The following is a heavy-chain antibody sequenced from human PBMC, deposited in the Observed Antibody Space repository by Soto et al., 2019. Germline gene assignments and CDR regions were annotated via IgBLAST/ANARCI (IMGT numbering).Heavy chain of an antibody. V-gene: IGHV1-69*13. D-gene: IGHD3-10*01. CDR3: ARAPPPLAMVRGVAPNNWFDP. CDR1: GGTFSSYA. J-gene: IGHJ5*02. CDR2: IIPIFGTA. Sequence: ASVKVSCKASGGTFSSYAISWVRQAPGQGLEWMGGIIPIFGTANYAQKFQGRVTITADESTSTAYMELSSLRSEDTAVYYCARAPPPLAMVRGVAPNNWFDPWGQGTRVTVSS.